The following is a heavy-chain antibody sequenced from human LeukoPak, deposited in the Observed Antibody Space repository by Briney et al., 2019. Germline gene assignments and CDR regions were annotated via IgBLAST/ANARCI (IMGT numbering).Heavy chain of an antibody. J-gene: IGHJ4*02. D-gene: IGHD5-12*01. CDR2: IYYSGST. Sequence: SQTLSLTCTVSGGSISSGDYYWSWIRQPPGKGLEWIGYIYYSGSTYYNPSLKSRVTISVDTSKNQFSLKLSSVTAADTAVCYCARAGYSGYELKDWGQGTLVTVSS. V-gene: IGHV4-30-4*08. CDR1: GGSISSGDYY. CDR3: ARAGYSGYELKD.